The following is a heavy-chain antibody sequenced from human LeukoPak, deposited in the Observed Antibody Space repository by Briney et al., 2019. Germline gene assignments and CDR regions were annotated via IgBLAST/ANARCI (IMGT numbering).Heavy chain of an antibody. V-gene: IGHV4-39*01. D-gene: IGHD4-17*01. CDR2: IYYSGNT. Sequence: SSETLSLTCTVSGGSISSSNYYWGWIRQPPGKGLEWIGSIYYSGNTYYNPSLKSRVTISVDTSKNQFSLKLTSVTAADTAVYYCARRGDYGGNWVDPWGQGTLVTVSS. J-gene: IGHJ5*02. CDR1: GGSISSSNYY. CDR3: ARRGDYGGNWVDP.